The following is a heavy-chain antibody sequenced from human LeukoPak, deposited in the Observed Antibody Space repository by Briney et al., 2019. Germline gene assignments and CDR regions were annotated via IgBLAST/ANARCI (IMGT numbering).Heavy chain of an antibody. CDR3: ARAPDGGAFDI. V-gene: IGHV1-69*04. J-gene: IGHJ3*02. Sequence: SVKVSCKASGGIFSSYAISWVRQAPEQGLEWMGRIIPIHGTANYAQKFQGRVTITADKSTSTAYMELSSLRSEDTAVYYCARAPDGGAFDIWGQGTMVTVSS. CDR2: IIPIHGTA. CDR1: GGIFSSYA. D-gene: IGHD3-16*01.